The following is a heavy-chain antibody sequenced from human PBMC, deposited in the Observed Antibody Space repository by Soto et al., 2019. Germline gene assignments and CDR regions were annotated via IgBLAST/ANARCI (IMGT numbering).Heavy chain of an antibody. CDR1: GGTFSSYA. D-gene: IGHD3-16*01. J-gene: IGHJ6*02. V-gene: IGHV1-18*01. CDR2: INGYTGNT. CDR3: ARSWVTGKGGIDV. Sequence: GASVKVSCKASGGTFSSYAISWVRQAPGQGLEWMGWINGYTGNTNYAQKFQGRVTMTTDTSTNTAYLDLWTLISDDTAVYYCARSWVTGKGGIDVWGQGTTVTVS.